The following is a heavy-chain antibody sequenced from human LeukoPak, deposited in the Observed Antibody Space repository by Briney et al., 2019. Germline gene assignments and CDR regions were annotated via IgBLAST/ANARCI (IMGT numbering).Heavy chain of an antibody. Sequence: GGSLRLSCAASGFTFSSYSMNWVRQAPGKGLEWVSYISSSSSTIYYADSVKGRFTISRDNAKNTLYLQMNSLRAEDTAVYYCAKERLRYFDWLAYYFDYWGQGTLVTVSS. CDR1: GFTFSSYS. D-gene: IGHD3-9*01. CDR2: ISSSSSTI. J-gene: IGHJ4*02. V-gene: IGHV3-48*01. CDR3: AKERLRYFDWLAYYFDY.